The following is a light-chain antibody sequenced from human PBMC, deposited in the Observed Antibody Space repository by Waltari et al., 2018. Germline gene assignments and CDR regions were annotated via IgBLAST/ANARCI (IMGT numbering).Light chain of an antibody. Sequence: SYELTQPPSVSVTLGQTAMIPCGGNRIEKKNVHWYQQKPGQAPVLVIYRDSYRPTGIPDRFSASNSGNTATLTISRVQAGDEADYFCQVWDGSTSEVFGAGTKVTVL. J-gene: IGLJ1*01. CDR1: RIEKKN. V-gene: IGLV3-9*01. CDR3: QVWDGSTSEV. CDR2: RDS.